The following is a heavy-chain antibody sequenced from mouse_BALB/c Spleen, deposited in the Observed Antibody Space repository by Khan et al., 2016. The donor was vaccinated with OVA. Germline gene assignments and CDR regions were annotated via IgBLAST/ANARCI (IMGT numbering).Heavy chain of an antibody. CDR1: GYSITSDYA. CDR3: ARDGSRYNYAMDD. V-gene: IGHV3-2*02. Sequence: EVKLEVSGPGLVKPSQSLSLTCTVTGYSITSDYAWNWIRQFPGNKLEWMGYISYSGSTNYNPSLKSRISITRDTSKNQFFLQLNSVTTKDTATYYCARDGSRYNYAMDDWGQGTSVTVSS. D-gene: IGHD2-3*01. CDR2: ISYSGST. J-gene: IGHJ4*01.